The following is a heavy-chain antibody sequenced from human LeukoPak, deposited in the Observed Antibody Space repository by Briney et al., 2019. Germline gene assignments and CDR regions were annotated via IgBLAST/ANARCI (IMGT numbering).Heavy chain of an antibody. V-gene: IGHV4-59*02. CDR3: ARASPVLYAFDI. CDR1: GFTVSSNY. CDR2: IYYSGST. J-gene: IGHJ3*02. Sequence: GSLRLSCAASGFTVSSNYMSWIRQPPGKGLEWIGYIYYSGSTNYNPSLKSRVTISVDTSKNQFSLKLSSVTAADTAVYYCARASPVLYAFDIWGQGTMVTVSS. D-gene: IGHD6-6*01.